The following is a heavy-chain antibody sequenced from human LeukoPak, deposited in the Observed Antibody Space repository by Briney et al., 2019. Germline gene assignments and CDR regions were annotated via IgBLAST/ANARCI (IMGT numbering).Heavy chain of an antibody. CDR2: ISAAGRTT. CDR1: GFTFSSYV. CDR3: TKADLYNAGDEV. V-gene: IGHV3-23*01. J-gene: IGHJ4*02. Sequence: PGGSLRLSCAASGFTFSSYVMSWVRQAPGKGLEWVAGISAAGRTTYYADSVKGRFTVSRDNPRNTLFLQVKSLRVEDTAIYYCTKADLYNAGDEVWGLGTLVTVSS. D-gene: IGHD7-27*01.